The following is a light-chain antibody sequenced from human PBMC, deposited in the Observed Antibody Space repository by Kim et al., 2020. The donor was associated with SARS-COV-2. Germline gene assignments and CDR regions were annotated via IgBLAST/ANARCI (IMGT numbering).Light chain of an antibody. J-gene: IGLJ2*01. V-gene: IGLV3-1*01. CDR3: QVWSSGAV. CDR1: KLGDKY. CDR2: QDR. Sequence: VSVYPGQTASITCSGDKLGDKYACWYQQKPGQSPVLVIYQDRKRPSGIPERFSGSNSGNTATLTISGTQAMDEAEYYCQVWSSGAVFGGGTQLTVL.